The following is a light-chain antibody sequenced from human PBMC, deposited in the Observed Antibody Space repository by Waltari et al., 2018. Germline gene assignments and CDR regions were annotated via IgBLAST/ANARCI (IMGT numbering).Light chain of an antibody. V-gene: IGKV3-20*01. Sequence: EIVLTQSPGTLSLSPGERATLSCRASQSVSRVLAWYQQKPGQAPRLLIYGASNRATGIPDRFSGSGSGTDFSLTISRLYPEDFAVYYCQHYVRLPVTFGQGTKVEIK. J-gene: IGKJ1*01. CDR1: QSVSRV. CDR2: GAS. CDR3: QHYVRLPVT.